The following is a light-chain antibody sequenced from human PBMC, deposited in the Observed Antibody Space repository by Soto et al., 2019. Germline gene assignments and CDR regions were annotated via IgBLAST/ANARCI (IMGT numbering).Light chain of an antibody. CDR2: AAS. CDR3: LQHNSYFWT. CDR1: QGIRTD. J-gene: IGKJ1*01. V-gene: IGKV1-17*01. Sequence: DIQMTQSPSSLYASVGDRVTITCRASQGIRTDLGWYQQKPGKAPKRLIYAASSLQSGVSSRFSGSGSGTEVTLSISSLQPEDFATYYCLQHNSYFWTFGQGTKVEIK.